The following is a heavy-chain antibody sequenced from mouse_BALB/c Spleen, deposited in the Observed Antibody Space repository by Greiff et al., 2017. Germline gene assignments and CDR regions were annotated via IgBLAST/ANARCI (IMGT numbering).Heavy chain of an antibody. CDR2: IYPGDGDT. V-gene: IGHV1-80*01. CDR1: GYAFSSYW. Sequence: VQLQQSGAELVRPGSSVKISCQASGYAFSSYWMTWVKQRPGQGLEWIGQIYPGDGDTNYNGKFKGKATLTADKSSSTAYMQLSSLTSEDSAVYFCARGDYFDYWGQGTTLTVSS. J-gene: IGHJ2*01. CDR3: ARGDYFDY.